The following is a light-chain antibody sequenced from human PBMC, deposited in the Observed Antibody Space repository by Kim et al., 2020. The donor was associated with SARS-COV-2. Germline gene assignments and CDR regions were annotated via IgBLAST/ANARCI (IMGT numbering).Light chain of an antibody. CDR1: KLGDTY. V-gene: IGLV3-1*01. Sequence: VSPGQTASITCSGDKLGDTYACWYQQKPGQSPVLVIYQDSKRPSGIPERFSGSNSGNTATLTISGTQAMDEADYYCQAWDSSTAVFGTGTKVTVL. CDR3: QAWDSSTAV. CDR2: QDS. J-gene: IGLJ1*01.